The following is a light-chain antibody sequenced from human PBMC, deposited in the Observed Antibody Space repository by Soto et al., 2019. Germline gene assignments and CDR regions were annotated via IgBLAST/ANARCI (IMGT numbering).Light chain of an antibody. J-gene: IGLJ3*02. CDR1: GSDV. CDR3: CSYVRGDTFDVM. V-gene: IGLV2-23*02. CDR2: EAT. Sequence: QSALTQPASVSGSPGQSITISCTGTGSDVSWYQHHPGKAPTLIIFEATERPSGVSHRFSASKSGNTASLTISGLQAEDEADYYCCSYVRGDTFDVMFGGGTKLTVL.